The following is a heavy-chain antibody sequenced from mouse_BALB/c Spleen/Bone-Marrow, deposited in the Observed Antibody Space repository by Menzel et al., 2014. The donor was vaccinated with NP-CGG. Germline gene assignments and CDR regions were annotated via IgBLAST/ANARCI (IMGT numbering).Heavy chain of an antibody. CDR2: IDTSDSYT. D-gene: IGHD2-14*01. J-gene: IGHJ3*01. V-gene: IGHV1-69*01. Sequence: VQLQQSGAELVMPGASVKVSCKASGHTFTDYWMHWVKQRPGQGLEWIGAIDTSDSYTSYNQKFKGKATLTVDESSSTAHMQLSSLTSEDSAVYYCARSDYRFDPLPYWGQGTLVTVSA. CDR1: GHTFTDYW. CDR3: ARSDYRFDPLPY.